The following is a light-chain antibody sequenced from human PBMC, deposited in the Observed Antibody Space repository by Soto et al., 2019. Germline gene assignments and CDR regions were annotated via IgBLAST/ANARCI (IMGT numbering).Light chain of an antibody. CDR2: KAS. J-gene: IGKJ3*01. CDR3: QHYNSYSP. Sequence: DIQMTQSPSTLSASVGDRVTITCRASQSISPWLAWYQQKPGKAPKLLIYKASSLESGVPSRFSGSGSGTEFTLTISRLQPDDFATYYCQHYNSYSPFGPGTKVDIK. CDR1: QSISPW. V-gene: IGKV1-5*03.